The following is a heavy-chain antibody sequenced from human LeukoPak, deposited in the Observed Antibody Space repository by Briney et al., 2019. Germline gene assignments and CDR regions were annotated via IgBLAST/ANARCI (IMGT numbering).Heavy chain of an antibody. Sequence: SETLSLTCAVYGGSTSGYYWSWIRQAPGKGLEWIGEINHSGSTNYNPSLKSRVTISVDTSKNQFSLKLSSVTAADTAVYYCARLGSSWYWQRLFGYWGQGTLVTVSS. D-gene: IGHD6-13*01. CDR1: GGSTSGYY. CDR2: INHSGST. V-gene: IGHV4-34*01. CDR3: ARLGSSWYWQRLFGY. J-gene: IGHJ4*02.